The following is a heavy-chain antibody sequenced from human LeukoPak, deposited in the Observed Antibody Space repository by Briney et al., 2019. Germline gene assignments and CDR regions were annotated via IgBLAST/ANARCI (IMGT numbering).Heavy chain of an antibody. Sequence: GRSLRLSCTASGFTFSHYGMYWVRQAPGKGLEWVAVISFDGSDEYYVDSLKGRFTISRDNAKNSLSLLMNSLRAEDTAVYYCARDFFYYGSGSYSPRYFDYWGQGTLVTVSS. CDR1: GFTFSHYG. CDR2: ISFDGSDE. V-gene: IGHV3-30*03. CDR3: ARDFFYYGSGSYSPRYFDY. J-gene: IGHJ4*02. D-gene: IGHD3-10*01.